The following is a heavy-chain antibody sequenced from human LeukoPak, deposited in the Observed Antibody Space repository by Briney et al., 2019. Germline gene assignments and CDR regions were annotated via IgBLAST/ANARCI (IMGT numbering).Heavy chain of an antibody. CDR3: ASGSPDGDFGVGPTPFDY. V-gene: IGHV1-69*06. Sequence: AASVKVSCKASGGTFSSYAISWVRQAPGQGLEWMGRIIPIFGTANYAQKFQGRVTITADKSTSTAYMELSSLRSEDTAVYYCASGSPDGDFGVGPTPFDYWGQGDLVTVSS. J-gene: IGHJ4*02. CDR1: GGTFSSYA. CDR2: IIPIFGTA. D-gene: IGHD3-3*01.